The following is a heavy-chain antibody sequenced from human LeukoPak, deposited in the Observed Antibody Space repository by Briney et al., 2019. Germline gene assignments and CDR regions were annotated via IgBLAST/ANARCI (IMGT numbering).Heavy chain of an antibody. CDR1: GFTFSSYA. V-gene: IGHV3-23*01. D-gene: IGHD3-10*02. Sequence: GGSLRLSCAASGFTFSSYAMTWVRQAPGKGLEWVSAISGSDGTTYYADSEKGRFTISRDNAKNSLYLQMNSLRAEDTAVYYCAELGITMIGGVWGKGTTVTISS. CDR3: AELGITMIGGV. J-gene: IGHJ6*04. CDR2: ISGSDGTT.